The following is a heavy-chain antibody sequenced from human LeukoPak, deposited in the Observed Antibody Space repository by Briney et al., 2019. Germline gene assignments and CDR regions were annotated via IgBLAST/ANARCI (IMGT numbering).Heavy chain of an antibody. CDR2: IYFTGST. V-gene: IGHV4-59*01. D-gene: IGHD1-26*01. J-gene: IGHJ4*02. Sequence: PSETLSLTCTVSGGSISDYYLTWIRQPPGKGLEWVGYIYFTGSTSYDPSLKSRVTISVDTSKNYFSLKLSSVTAADTAVYYCATCDVGVCAYWGQGTLVTVSS. CDR1: GGSISDYY. CDR3: ATCDVGVCAY.